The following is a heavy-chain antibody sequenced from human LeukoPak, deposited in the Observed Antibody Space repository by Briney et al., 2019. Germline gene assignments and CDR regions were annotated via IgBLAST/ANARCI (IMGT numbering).Heavy chain of an antibody. D-gene: IGHD6-19*01. CDR2: IYNSGNA. V-gene: IGHV4-4*07. J-gene: IGHJ6*03. CDR3: ARGDSSRSGWGNYYYYYYMDV. Sequence: SETLSLTCSVSRVSISTYYWSWIRQPAGKGLEWIGRIYNSGNANYNPSLKSRVTMSVDTSKNQFSLKLSSVTAADTAVYYCARGDSSRSGWGNYYYYYYMDVWGKGTTVTVSS. CDR1: RVSISTYY.